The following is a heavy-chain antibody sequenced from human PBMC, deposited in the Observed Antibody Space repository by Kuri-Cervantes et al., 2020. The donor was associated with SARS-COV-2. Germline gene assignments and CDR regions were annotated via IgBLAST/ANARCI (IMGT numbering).Heavy chain of an antibody. Sequence: SQTLSLTCAVYGGSFNDYYWSWIRQPPGKGLEWIGEINHSGSTNYNPSLKSRVTISVDTSKNQFSLKLSSVTAADTAVYYCARAKMGFLEWDNWFDPWGQGTLVTVSS. V-gene: IGHV4-34*01. CDR1: GGSFNDYY. CDR2: INHSGST. J-gene: IGHJ5*02. D-gene: IGHD3-3*01. CDR3: ARAKMGFLEWDNWFDP.